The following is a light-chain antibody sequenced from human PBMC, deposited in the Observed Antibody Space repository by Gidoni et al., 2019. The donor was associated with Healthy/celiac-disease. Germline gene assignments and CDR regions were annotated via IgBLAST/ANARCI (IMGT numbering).Light chain of an antibody. CDR1: QSVSSSY. CDR3: QQYGSSPRL. J-gene: IGKJ5*01. V-gene: IGKV3-20*01. Sequence: EIVSTQSPGTLSLSPGERATLSCRASQSVSSSYLAWYQQKPGQAPRLLIYGASSRATGIPDRFSGSGSGTDFTLTISRLETEDFAVYYCQQYGSSPRLFGQGTRLEIK. CDR2: GAS.